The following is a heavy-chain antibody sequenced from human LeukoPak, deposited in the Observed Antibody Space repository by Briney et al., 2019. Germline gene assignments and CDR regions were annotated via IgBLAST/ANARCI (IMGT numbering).Heavy chain of an antibody. CDR1: GFTFSSYS. CDR2: ISGSGSTI. D-gene: IGHD2-15*01. Sequence: GGSLRLSCAAFGFTFSSYSMNWVRQAPGKGLEWVSYISGSGSTIYYADSVKGRFTISRDNAKNSLHLQMNSLRAEDTAVYYCAGRYCSGGSCSRGFDYWGQGTLVTVSS. V-gene: IGHV3-48*04. CDR3: AGRYCSGGSCSRGFDY. J-gene: IGHJ4*02.